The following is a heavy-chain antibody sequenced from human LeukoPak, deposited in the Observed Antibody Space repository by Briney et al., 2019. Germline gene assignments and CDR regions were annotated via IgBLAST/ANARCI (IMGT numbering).Heavy chain of an antibody. Sequence: PGGSLRLSCAASGFIFSSYWMTWVRQAPGRGLEWVANIKQTGSENSYVDSVKGRFTISRDNAKNSLYLQINSLRAEDTAVYYCARDRTRFLEWSTYYYYYMDVWGKGTTVTVSS. CDR1: GFIFSSYW. D-gene: IGHD3-3*01. CDR2: IKQTGSEN. J-gene: IGHJ6*03. CDR3: ARDRTRFLEWSTYYYYYMDV. V-gene: IGHV3-7*01.